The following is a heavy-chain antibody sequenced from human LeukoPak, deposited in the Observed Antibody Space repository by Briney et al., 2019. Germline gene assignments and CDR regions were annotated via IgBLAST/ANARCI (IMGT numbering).Heavy chain of an antibody. D-gene: IGHD3-9*01. V-gene: IGHV3-30*18. CDR2: ISYDGSNK. CDR3: AKDTTGYYFPYYYYYYGMDV. J-gene: IGHJ6*02. Sequence: PGGSLRLSCAASGFTFSSYGMHWVRQAPGKGLEWVAVISYDGSNKYYADSVKGRFTISRDNSKNTLYLQMNSLRAEDTAVYYCAKDTTGYYFPYYYYYYGMDVWGQGTTVTVSS. CDR1: GFTFSSYG.